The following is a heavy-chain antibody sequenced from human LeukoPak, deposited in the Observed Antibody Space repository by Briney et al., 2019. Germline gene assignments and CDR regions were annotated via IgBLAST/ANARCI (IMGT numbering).Heavy chain of an antibody. J-gene: IGHJ4*02. CDR3: AVFPGSCWDVDY. D-gene: IGHD1-26*01. Sequence: GGSLRLSCAASGFTFSSYEMNWVRQAPGKGLEWVSYISSSGSTIYYADSVKGRFTISRDNAKNSLYLQMNSLRAEDTAVYYCAVFPGSCWDVDYWGQGTLVTVSS. V-gene: IGHV3-48*03. CDR1: GFTFSSYE. CDR2: ISSSGSTI.